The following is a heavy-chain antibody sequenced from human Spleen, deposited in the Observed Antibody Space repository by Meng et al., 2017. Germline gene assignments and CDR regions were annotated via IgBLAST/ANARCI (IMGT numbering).Heavy chain of an antibody. CDR1: GDSVSGNSAA. J-gene: IGHJ4*02. Sequence: SETLSLTCAISGDSVSGNSAAWNWIRQSPSRGLEWLGRTYYRSKWFNDYAVSVKSRITINPDTSKNQFSLQLNSVTPEDTAVYYCASETHRGIVGAIYFDYWAQGTLVTVSS. D-gene: IGHD1-26*01. CDR3: ASETHRGIVGAIYFDY. V-gene: IGHV6-1*01. CDR2: TYYRSKWFN.